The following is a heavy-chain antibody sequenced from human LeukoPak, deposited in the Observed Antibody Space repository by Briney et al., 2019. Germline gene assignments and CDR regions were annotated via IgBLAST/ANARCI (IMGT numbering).Heavy chain of an antibody. V-gene: IGHV3-30*03. D-gene: IGHD6-13*01. CDR1: GFTFSSYG. Sequence: GGSLRLSCAASGFTFSSYGMHWVRQAPGKGLEWVAVISYDGSNKYYADSVKGRFTISRDNSKNTLYLQMNSLRAEDTAVYYCVRGAYSSSWLNFDYWGQGTLVTVSS. CDR3: VRGAYSSSWLNFDY. J-gene: IGHJ4*02. CDR2: ISYDGSNK.